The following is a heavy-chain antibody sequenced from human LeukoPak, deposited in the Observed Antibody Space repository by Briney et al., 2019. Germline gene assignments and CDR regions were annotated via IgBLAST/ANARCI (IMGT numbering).Heavy chain of an antibody. D-gene: IGHD3-10*01. Sequence: GGSLRLSCAASGFTYSSYSMNWVRQAPGKGLEWVSYISSASNTIYYADSVKGRFTISRDNAKNSLYLQMNSLRAEDTAMYYCARDGWFGDYNWFDPWGQGTLVTVSS. CDR1: GFTYSSYS. CDR3: ARDGWFGDYNWFDP. CDR2: ISSASNTI. V-gene: IGHV3-48*01. J-gene: IGHJ5*02.